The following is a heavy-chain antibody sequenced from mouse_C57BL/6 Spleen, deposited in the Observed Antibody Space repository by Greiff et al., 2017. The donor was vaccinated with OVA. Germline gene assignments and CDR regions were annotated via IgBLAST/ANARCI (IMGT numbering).Heavy chain of an antibody. CDR2: IDPSASYT. V-gene: IGHV1-50*01. D-gene: IGHD1-1*01. J-gene: IGHJ4*01. CDR3: ASLPYYGSSYGYYAMDY. Sequence: QVQLQQPGAELVKPGASVKLSCKASGYTFTRYWMQWVKQRPGQVLEWIGEIDPSASYTNYNQKFKGKATLTVDTSSSTAYMQLSSLTSEDSAVYYCASLPYYGSSYGYYAMDYWGQGTSVTVSS. CDR1: GYTFTRYW.